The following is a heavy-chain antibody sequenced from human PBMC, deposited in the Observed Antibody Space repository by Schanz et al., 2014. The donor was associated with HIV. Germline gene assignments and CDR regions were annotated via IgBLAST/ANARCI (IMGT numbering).Heavy chain of an antibody. CDR1: GFTVSNNH. CDR2: IYYDGTNK. Sequence: QLVESGGGLIQPGGSLRLSCVFSGFTVSNNHLSWVRQAPGKGLEWVALIYYDGTNKYYTDSVKGRFTISRDNSKNTLYLQMNSLRAEDTSVYYCARGFQGFDYWGQGTLVTVSS. J-gene: IGHJ4*02. D-gene: IGHD3-10*01. CDR3: ARGFQGFDY. V-gene: IGHV3-33*08.